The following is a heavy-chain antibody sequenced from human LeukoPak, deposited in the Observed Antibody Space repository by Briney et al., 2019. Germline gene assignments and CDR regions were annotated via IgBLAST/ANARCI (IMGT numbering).Heavy chain of an antibody. D-gene: IGHD3-22*01. CDR3: ARGEEYYYDSSGYYTIDY. V-gene: IGHV3-74*01. CDR2: INSDGSSR. Sequence: PGGSLRLSCAASGFTFSSYWMHWVRQAPGKGLVWVSRINSDGSSRSYADSVKGRFTISRDNAKNTLYLQMNRLRAEDTAVYYCARGEEYYYDSSGYYTIDYWGQGTLVTVSS. CDR1: GFTFSSYW. J-gene: IGHJ4*02.